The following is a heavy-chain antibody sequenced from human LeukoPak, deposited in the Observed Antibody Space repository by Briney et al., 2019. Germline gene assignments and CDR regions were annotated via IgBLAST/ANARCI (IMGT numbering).Heavy chain of an antibody. V-gene: IGHV3-9*01. CDR1: GFTFDDYG. CDR2: ISWNSGSI. Sequence: GGSLRLSCAASGFTFDDYGMHWVRQAPGKGLEWVSGISWNSGSIGYADSVKGRFTISRDNAKNSLYLQMNSLRAEDTALYYCAKDIANAMAGVVAKPGFDYWGQGTLVTVSS. D-gene: IGHD5-12*01. CDR3: AKDIANAMAGVVAKPGFDY. J-gene: IGHJ4*02.